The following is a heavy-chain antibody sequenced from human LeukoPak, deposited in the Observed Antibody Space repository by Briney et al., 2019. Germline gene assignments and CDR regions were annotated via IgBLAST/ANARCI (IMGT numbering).Heavy chain of an antibody. CDR1: GFTFRNSD. J-gene: IGHJ4*02. CDR3: AKEEGNSGSYSD. Sequence: GGSLRLSYAASGFTFRNSDIQHWVRQPPGKGLEWVALLRYDGSDEYYADSVKGRFTIYRDRSKNTLYLQMNSLRPEDAAVYYCAKEEGNSGSYSDWGQGTLVTVSS. CDR2: LRYDGSDE. D-gene: IGHD1-26*01. V-gene: IGHV3-30*02.